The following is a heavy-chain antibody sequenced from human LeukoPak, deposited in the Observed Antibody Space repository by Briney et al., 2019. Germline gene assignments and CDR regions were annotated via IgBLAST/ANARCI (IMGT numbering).Heavy chain of an antibody. CDR1: GGSISSYY. V-gene: IGHV4-59*08. Sequence: SETLSLTCTVSGGSISSYYWSWIRQPPGKGLEWIRYIYYSGSTNYNPSLKSRVTISVDTSKNQFSLKLSSVTAADTAVYYCARVGIVVVPAANFYYFDYWGQGTLVTVSS. CDR2: IYYSGST. D-gene: IGHD2-2*03. CDR3: ARVGIVVVPAANFYYFDY. J-gene: IGHJ4*02.